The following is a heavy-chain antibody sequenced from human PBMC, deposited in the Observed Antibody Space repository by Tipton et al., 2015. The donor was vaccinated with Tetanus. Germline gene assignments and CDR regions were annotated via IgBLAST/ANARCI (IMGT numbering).Heavy chain of an antibody. CDR3: GRFLGSNYRYYAMDV. V-gene: IGHV3-30*04. CDR2: ISYDGSKK. Sequence: SLRLSCAASGFTFSSYAMHWVRQAPGKGLEWVAVISYDGSKKYYADSVKGRFTISRDNSKNTLYLQMNSLRAEDTAVYYCGRFLGSNYRYYAMDVWGQGTTVTVSS. J-gene: IGHJ6*02. CDR1: GFTFSSYA. D-gene: IGHD4-11*01.